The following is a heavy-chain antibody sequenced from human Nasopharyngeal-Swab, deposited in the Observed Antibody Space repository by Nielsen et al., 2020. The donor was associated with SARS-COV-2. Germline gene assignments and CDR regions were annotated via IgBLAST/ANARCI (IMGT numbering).Heavy chain of an antibody. D-gene: IGHD5-24*01. CDR3: ARIRDGFADY. J-gene: IGHJ4*02. V-gene: IGHV2-70*01. CDR2: IDWDDDK. Sequence: WIRQPPGKALEWLALIDWDDDKYYSTSLKTRLTISKDASKNQVVLTMTSMDPVDTATYYCARIRDGFADYWGQGTLVTVSS.